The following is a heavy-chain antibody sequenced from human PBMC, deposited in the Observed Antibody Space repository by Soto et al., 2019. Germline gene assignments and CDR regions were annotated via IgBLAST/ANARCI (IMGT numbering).Heavy chain of an antibody. V-gene: IGHV3-21*01. CDR1: GFNFSSYS. J-gene: IGHJ6*02. Sequence: EVQLVESGGGLVKPGGSLRLSCAASGFNFSSYSMNWVRQAPGKGLEWVSSISRSSSNIYYVDSVKGRLTISRDNAKNSLYLQMNSLRAEDTAVYYCARDLKVAAAGTGYYYYGMDVWGQGTTVTVSS. CDR2: ISRSSSNI. CDR3: ARDLKVAAAGTGYYYYGMDV. D-gene: IGHD6-13*01.